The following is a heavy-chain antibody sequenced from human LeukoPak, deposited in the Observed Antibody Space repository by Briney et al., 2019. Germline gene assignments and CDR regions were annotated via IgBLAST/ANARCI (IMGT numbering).Heavy chain of an antibody. CDR2: IYHSGNT. CDR1: GYSISSGYY. D-gene: IGHD1-14*01. J-gene: IGHJ4*02. CDR3: ARDSRSNRLFDY. Sequence: PSETLSLTCTVSGYSISSGYYWGWIRQPPGKGLEWIGSIYHSGNTYYNPSLKSRVTISVDTSKNQFSLKLSSVTAADTAVYYCARDSRSNRLFDYWGQGTLVTVSS. V-gene: IGHV4-38-2*02.